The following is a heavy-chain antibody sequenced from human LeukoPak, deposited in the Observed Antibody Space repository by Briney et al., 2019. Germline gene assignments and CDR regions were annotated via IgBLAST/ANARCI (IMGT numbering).Heavy chain of an antibody. Sequence: GASVKVSCNASGYTFTDYYMHWVRQAPGQGLEWMGWINPNIGGTNYAQKFQGRVTMTTDTSTSTAYMDLRSLRSDDTAVYYCARADGYDYIWGSYRFVQAFDIWGQGTMVTVSS. CDR2: INPNIGGT. J-gene: IGHJ3*02. CDR1: GYTFTDYY. V-gene: IGHV1-2*02. CDR3: ARADGYDYIWGSYRFVQAFDI. D-gene: IGHD3-16*02.